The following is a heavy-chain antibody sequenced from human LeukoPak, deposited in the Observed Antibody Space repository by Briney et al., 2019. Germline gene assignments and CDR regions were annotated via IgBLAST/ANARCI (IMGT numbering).Heavy chain of an antibody. CDR2: ISSSSSYI. CDR1: GFTFSSYS. Sequence: GALRLSCAASGFTFSSYSMNWVRQAPGKGLEWVSSISSSSSYIYYADSVKGRFTISRDNAKNSLCLQMNSLRAEDTAVYYCARDRGEHYYDSSGYYSPFDYWGQGTLVTVSS. V-gene: IGHV3-21*01. D-gene: IGHD3-22*01. CDR3: ARDRGEHYYDSSGYYSPFDY. J-gene: IGHJ4*02.